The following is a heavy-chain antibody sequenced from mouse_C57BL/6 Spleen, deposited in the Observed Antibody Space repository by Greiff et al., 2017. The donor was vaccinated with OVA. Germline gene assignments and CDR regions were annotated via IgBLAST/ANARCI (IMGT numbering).Heavy chain of an antibody. V-gene: IGHV5-17*01. CDR1: GFTFSDYG. J-gene: IGHJ4*01. CDR3: AGRWYSNYGAMDY. D-gene: IGHD2-5*01. Sequence: EVMLVESGGGLVKPGGSLKLSCAASGFTFSDYGMHWVRQAPEKGLEWVAYISSGSSTIYYADTVKGRFTISRDKAKNTLFLQMTSLRSEDTAMYYCAGRWYSNYGAMDYWGQGTSVTVSS. CDR2: ISSGSSTI.